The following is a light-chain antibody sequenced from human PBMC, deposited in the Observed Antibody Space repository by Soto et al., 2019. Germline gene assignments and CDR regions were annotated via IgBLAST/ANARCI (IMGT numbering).Light chain of an antibody. CDR1: SSDVGSYDL. CDR2: EVT. CDR3: SSYAGRGVGI. V-gene: IGLV2-23*02. J-gene: IGLJ2*01. Sequence: QSALTQPASVSGSPGQSITISCTGTSSDVGSYDLVSWYQHHPGEAPKLLIYEVTERPSGVSIRFSGYKSDSTAPLTTAGLQAEEEDDYYCSSYAGRGVGIFGGGTKVTVL.